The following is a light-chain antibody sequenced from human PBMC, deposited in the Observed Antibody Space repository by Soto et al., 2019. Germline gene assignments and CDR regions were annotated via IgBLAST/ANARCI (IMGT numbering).Light chain of an antibody. V-gene: IGKV4-1*01. Sequence: DIVMTQSPDSLAVSLGERATINCKSSQSVLYSSNNKYYLAWYQQKPGQPPKLLIYWASTRESGVPDRFSGSGSGTDFTLTISSLQAEDVAVYYCQQRHMWPITFGQGTRLEIK. CDR2: WAS. CDR3: QQRHMWPIT. CDR1: QSVLYSSNNKYY. J-gene: IGKJ5*01.